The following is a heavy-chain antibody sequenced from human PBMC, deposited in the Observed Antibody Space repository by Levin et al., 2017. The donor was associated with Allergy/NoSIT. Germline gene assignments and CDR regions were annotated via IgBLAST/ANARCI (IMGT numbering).Heavy chain of an antibody. Sequence: GGSLRLSCAASGFTFSDHYMDWVRQAPGKGLEWVGRIRDKANSYTTEYAASVKGRFSISRDDSRNSLYLQMNSLKTEDTAVYHCARARRVLSGEPGIYWYFDLWGRGTLVTVSS. CDR3: ARARRVLSGEPGIYWYFDL. J-gene: IGHJ2*01. V-gene: IGHV3-72*01. D-gene: IGHD1-26*01. CDR2: IRDKANSYTT. CDR1: GFTFSDHY.